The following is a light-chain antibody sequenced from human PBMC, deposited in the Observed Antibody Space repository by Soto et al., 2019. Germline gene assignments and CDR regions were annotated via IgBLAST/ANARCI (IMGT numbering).Light chain of an antibody. CDR3: QQYGGSPLVT. J-gene: IGKJ4*01. CDR2: GAS. Sequence: ETVLTQSPGTLSLSPGERATLSCRASQSISSGYLAWYQQRPGQAPRLLISGASNRATGIPDSFSGSGSGIDFTLAISRLEPEDFAVYYCQQYGGSPLVTFGGGTKVEIK. CDR1: QSISSGY. V-gene: IGKV3-20*01.